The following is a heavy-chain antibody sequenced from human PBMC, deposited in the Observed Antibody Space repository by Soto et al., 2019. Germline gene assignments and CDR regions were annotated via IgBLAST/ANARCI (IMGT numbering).Heavy chain of an antibody. CDR1: GGSISGYY. Sequence: QVQLQESGPGLVKPSETLSLTCTVSGGSISGYYWNWIRQPPGKGLEWIGYFYYTGSTKYNPSLKSRLTISVDKSRNQFSLTLTSVTTADTAVYYCAREVASHGAWYFDLWGRGSLVAVSS. CDR3: AREVASHGAWYFDL. CDR2: FYYTGST. D-gene: IGHD3-3*02. V-gene: IGHV4-59*01. J-gene: IGHJ2*01.